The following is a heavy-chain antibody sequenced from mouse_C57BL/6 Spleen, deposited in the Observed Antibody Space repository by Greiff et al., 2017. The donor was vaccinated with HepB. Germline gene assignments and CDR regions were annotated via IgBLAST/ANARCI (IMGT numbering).Heavy chain of an antibody. J-gene: IGHJ4*01. Sequence: EVNVVESGGDLVKPGGSLKLSCAASGFTFSSYGMSWVRQTPDKRLEWVATISSGGSYTYYPDSVKGRFTISRDNAKNTLYLQMSSLKSEDTAMYYCARQLDYYGSSYYAMDYWGQGTSVTVSS. CDR3: ARQLDYYGSSYYAMDY. CDR2: ISSGGSYT. CDR1: GFTFSSYG. D-gene: IGHD1-1*01. V-gene: IGHV5-6*01.